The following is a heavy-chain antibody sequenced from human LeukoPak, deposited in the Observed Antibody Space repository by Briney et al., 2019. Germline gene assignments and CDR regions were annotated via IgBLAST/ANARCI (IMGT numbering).Heavy chain of an antibody. J-gene: IGHJ4*02. V-gene: IGHV3-11*01. Sequence: PGGSLRLSCAASKFTFSGYYMSWIRQAPGKGLEWVSYISTTGSTFQYADSVKGRFTISRDNAKNSLYLQMNSLRPEDMAVYYCARVFASGSPFDYWGQGTLVTVSS. CDR1: KFTFSGYY. CDR3: ARVFASGSPFDY. CDR2: ISTTGSTF. D-gene: IGHD1-26*01.